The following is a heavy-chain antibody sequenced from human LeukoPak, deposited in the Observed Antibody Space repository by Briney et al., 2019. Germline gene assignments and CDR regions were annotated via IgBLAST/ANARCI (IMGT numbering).Heavy chain of an antibody. J-gene: IGHJ4*02. CDR2: INPNSGGT. V-gene: IGHV1-2*02. Sequence: GASVKVSCKASGYTFTAYYMHWVRQAPGQGLEWMGWINPNSGGTNYAQKFQGRVTMTRDTSISTAYMELSRLRSDDTAVYYCANHPPAAEWTFDYWGQGTLVTVSS. CDR1: GYTFTAYY. D-gene: IGHD2-2*01. CDR3: ANHPPAAEWTFDY.